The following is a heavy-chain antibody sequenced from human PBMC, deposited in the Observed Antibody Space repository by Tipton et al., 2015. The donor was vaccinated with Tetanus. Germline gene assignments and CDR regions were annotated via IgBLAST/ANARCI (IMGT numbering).Heavy chain of an antibody. Sequence: QVQLVQSGPEVKKPGSSVKVSCKSSGGPFYKHGIDWVRQAPGQGLEWMGGIIPASGATNYAHKFQGRVTMTADASTTTVHMELSSRTSDDTAVYYCARPDRYCSGGSCYLALDYCGHGTLVTVSS. V-gene: IGHV1-69*01. CDR1: GGPFYKHG. CDR2: IIPASGAT. D-gene: IGHD2-15*01. J-gene: IGHJ4*01. CDR3: ARPDRYCSGGSCYLALDY.